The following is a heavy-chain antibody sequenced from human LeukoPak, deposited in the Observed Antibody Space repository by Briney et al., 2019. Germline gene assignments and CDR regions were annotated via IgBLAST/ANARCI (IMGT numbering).Heavy chain of an antibody. V-gene: IGHV3-30*18. CDR3: AKSSGESSAYRVDY. CDR1: GFTFSDYG. Sequence: GGSLRLSCAASGFTFSDYGMHWDRQAPGKGLDWVGVISYDGSNQYYADSVKGRFTISRDNSKNTLYLQMNSLRAEDTAVYYCAKSSGESSAYRVDYWGQGTLVTVSS. D-gene: IGHD3-22*01. CDR2: ISYDGSNQ. J-gene: IGHJ4*02.